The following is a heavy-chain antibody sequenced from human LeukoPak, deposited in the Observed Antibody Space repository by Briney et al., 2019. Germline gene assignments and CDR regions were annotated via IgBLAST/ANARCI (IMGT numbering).Heavy chain of an antibody. V-gene: IGHV3-48*02. Sequence: HSGGSLRLSCAASGFTFSSYSMNWVRQAPGKGLEWVSYISSSSTIYYADSVKGRFTISRDNAKNSLYLQMNSLRDEDTAVYYCARDYGDYRGSYFDYWGQGTLVTVSS. D-gene: IGHD4-17*01. CDR3: ARDYGDYRGSYFDY. CDR2: ISSSSTI. CDR1: GFTFSSYS. J-gene: IGHJ4*02.